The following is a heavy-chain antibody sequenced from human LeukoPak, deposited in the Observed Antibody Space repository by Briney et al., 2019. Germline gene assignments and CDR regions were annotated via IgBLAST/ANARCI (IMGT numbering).Heavy chain of an antibody. CDR1: GYTFTSYG. Sequence: ASVKVSCKASGYTFTSYGISWVRQAPGQGLEWMGWISAYNGNTNYAQKPQGRVTMTTDTSTSTAYMELRSLRADDTAVYYCARDTPSSIEALTIFDYWGKGPWSPSPQ. CDR3: ARDTPSSIEALTIFDY. D-gene: IGHD6-6*01. V-gene: IGHV1-18*01. CDR2: ISAYNGNT. J-gene: IGHJ4*03.